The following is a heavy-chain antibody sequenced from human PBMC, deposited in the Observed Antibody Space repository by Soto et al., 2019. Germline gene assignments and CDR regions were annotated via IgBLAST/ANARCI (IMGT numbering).Heavy chain of an antibody. CDR1: GFTFSSYS. CDR2: ISGSGVST. V-gene: IGHV3-23*01. J-gene: IGHJ3*02. CDR3: AKDTVSGGTGGFDI. D-gene: IGHD2-15*01. Sequence: GGSLRLSGAASGFTFSSYSISWVRQAPWKGLEWVSAISGSGVSTYYADSVKGRFTISRDNSKNTLYLQMNSLRAEDTAVYYCAKDTVSGGTGGFDICGQRTMVTV.